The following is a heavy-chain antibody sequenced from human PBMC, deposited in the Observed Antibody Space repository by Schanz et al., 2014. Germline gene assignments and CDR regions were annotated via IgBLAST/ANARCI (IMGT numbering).Heavy chain of an antibody. CDR2: IGGSGDST. V-gene: IGHV3-23*01. J-gene: IGHJ6*02. D-gene: IGHD3-3*01. Sequence: EVHLLESGGGLVQPGGSLRLSCAASGFTFSNHALSWVRQAPGKGLEWVSGIGGSGDSTHYADSVKGRFIISRDNGETSVYLQINSLRVEDTAVYYCARFLARYQYYGVDVWGQGTTVIVSS. CDR3: ARFLARYQYYGVDV. CDR1: GFTFSNHA.